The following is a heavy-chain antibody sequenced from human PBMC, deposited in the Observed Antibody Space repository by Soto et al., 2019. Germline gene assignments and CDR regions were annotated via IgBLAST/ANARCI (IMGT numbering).Heavy chain of an antibody. CDR2: TSYDGYNK. Sequence: HVQLVDSGGGVVQPGGSLRLSCTASGFSINNYAMHWVRRAPGKGLEWVAVTSYDGYNKFYADFVKGRFSISRDNSKNTLYVQMNSLRPEDTAVYHCASRQDFGGPHYYYGMDVWGQGTAVTVSS. CDR3: ASRQDFGGPHYYYGMDV. D-gene: IGHD3-3*01. V-gene: IGHV3-30-3*01. CDR1: GFSINNYA. J-gene: IGHJ6*02.